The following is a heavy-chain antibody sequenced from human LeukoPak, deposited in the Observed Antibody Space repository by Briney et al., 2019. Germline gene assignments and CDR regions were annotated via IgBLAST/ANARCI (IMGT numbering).Heavy chain of an antibody. V-gene: IGHV1-46*01. CDR2: INPSGGST. D-gene: IGHD3-16*01. CDR3: ARTGDPAGGDDAFDI. J-gene: IGHJ3*02. Sequence: ASEEVSCKASGYTFTSYYMHWVRQAPGQGLEWMGIINPSGGSTSYAQRFQGSVTMTRDTSTSTVYMELNSLRSEDTAVYYCARTGDPAGGDDAFDIWGQGTMVTVSS. CDR1: GYTFTSYY.